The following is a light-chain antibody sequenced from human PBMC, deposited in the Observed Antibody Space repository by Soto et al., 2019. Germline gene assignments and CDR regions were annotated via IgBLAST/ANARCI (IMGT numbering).Light chain of an antibody. Sequence: QSVLTQPASVSGSPGRSITISCTGTRSDVGDFNYVSWYQHLPGRAPKLIIYDVTNRPSGISYRFSASKSGRTASLTISGLQAEDEADYYCSSYSSSTTHVVFGGRTKLTVL. CDR3: SSYSSSTTHVV. V-gene: IGLV2-14*03. J-gene: IGLJ2*01. CDR1: RSDVGDFNY. CDR2: DVT.